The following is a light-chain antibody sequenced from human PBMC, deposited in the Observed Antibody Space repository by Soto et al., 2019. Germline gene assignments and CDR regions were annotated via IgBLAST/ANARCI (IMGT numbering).Light chain of an antibody. CDR1: QGISNY. CDR2: AAF. V-gene: IGKV1-27*01. CDR3: QNYNSAPLT. J-gene: IGKJ4*01. Sequence: DIQMTQSPSSLSASVGDRVTITCRASQGISNYLDWYQQKPGEVPSLLIYAAFTLQSEVPSRFSGSGSGTDFTLTISSLQPEDVATYYCQNYNSAPLTFGGGTKVEIK.